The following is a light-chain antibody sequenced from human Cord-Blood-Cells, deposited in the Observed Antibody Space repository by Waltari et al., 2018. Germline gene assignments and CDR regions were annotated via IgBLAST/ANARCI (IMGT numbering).Light chain of an antibody. CDR3: MQGTHWS. CDR2: KVS. CDR1: QSLVHSDGNTY. J-gene: IGKJ4*01. Sequence: DVVMTQSPLSLPVTLGQPASISCRSSQSLVHSDGNTYLNWFQQRPGQSPRRLIYKVSNRDSGVPDRFSGSGSGTDFTLKISRVEAEDVGVYYCMQGTHWSLGGGTKVEIK. V-gene: IGKV2-30*02.